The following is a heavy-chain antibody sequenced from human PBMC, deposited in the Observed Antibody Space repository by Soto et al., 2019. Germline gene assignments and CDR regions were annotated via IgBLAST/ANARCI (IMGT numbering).Heavy chain of an antibody. CDR1: GFTFSSYA. V-gene: IGHV3-30-3*01. CDR2: ISYDGSNK. D-gene: IGHD6-19*01. J-gene: IGHJ4*02. CDR3: ARGYSSGWGGYFDY. Sequence: QVQLVESGGGVVQPGRSLRLSCAASGFTFSSYAMNWVRQAPGKGLEWVAVISYDGSNKKYADSVKGRFTISRDNSKNTLYLQMNSLRAEDTAVYYCARGYSSGWGGYFDYWGQGNLVTVSS.